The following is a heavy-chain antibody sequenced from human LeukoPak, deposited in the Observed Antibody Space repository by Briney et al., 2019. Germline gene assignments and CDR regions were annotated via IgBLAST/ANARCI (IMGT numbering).Heavy chain of an antibody. J-gene: IGHJ6*04. CDR3: TKETPQMDV. CDR1: GFTFSSYE. V-gene: IGHV3-48*03. CDR2: ISSSGNTV. D-gene: IGHD2-15*01. Sequence: PGGSLRLSCAASGFTFSSYEMNWVRQAPGQGLEWVAYISSSGNTVHYAGPVKGRFTISRDNAKNSLYLQMNRLRAEDTAVYCCTKETPQMDVWGKGTTVTVSS.